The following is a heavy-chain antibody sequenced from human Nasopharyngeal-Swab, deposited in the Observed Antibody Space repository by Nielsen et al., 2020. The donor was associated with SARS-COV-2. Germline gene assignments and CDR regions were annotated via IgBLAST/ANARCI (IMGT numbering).Heavy chain of an antibody. CDR3: ARDGVARLFDY. Sequence: GGSLRLFCAASGFTFSSYSMNWVRQAPGKGLEWVSSISSSSSYIYYADSVKGRFTISRDNAKNSLYLQMNSLRAEDTAVYYCARDGVARLFDYWGQGTLVTVSS. J-gene: IGHJ4*02. V-gene: IGHV3-21*01. CDR1: GFTFSSYS. CDR2: ISSSSSYI. D-gene: IGHD3-10*01.